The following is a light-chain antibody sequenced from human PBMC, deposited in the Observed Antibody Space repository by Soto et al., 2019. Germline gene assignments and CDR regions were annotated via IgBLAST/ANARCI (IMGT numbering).Light chain of an antibody. CDR2: GAF. J-gene: IGKJ5*01. CDR3: QQRNIWPPVN. V-gene: IGKV3-11*01. Sequence: IVMTHSPATLSVSPCERATLSCRASRSVSINLAWYQQKPGQAPRLLIYGAFNRATGIPARFSGSGSGTDFTLTISSLEPEDSAIYYCQQRNIWPPVNFGQGTRLEI. CDR1: RSVSIN.